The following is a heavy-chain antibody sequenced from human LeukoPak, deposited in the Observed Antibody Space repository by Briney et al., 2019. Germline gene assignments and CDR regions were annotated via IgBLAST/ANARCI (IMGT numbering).Heavy chain of an antibody. J-gene: IGHJ6*03. CDR2: INPNSGGT. D-gene: IGHD3-10*01. V-gene: IGHV1-2*02. CDR1: EYTFTGYY. Sequence: ASVKVSCKASEYTFTGYYMHWVRQAPGQGLEWIGWINPNSGGTNYAQTFQGRVTMTRDTSINTAYMELNRLRSEDTAVYYCARTSYGSGSYAKIPDYYYYYYMDVWGKGSTVTISS. CDR3: ARTSYGSGSYAKIPDYYYYYYMDV.